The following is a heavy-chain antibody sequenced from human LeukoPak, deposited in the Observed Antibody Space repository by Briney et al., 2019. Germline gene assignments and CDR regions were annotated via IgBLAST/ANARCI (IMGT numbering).Heavy chain of an antibody. CDR2: NYYSGST. V-gene: IGHV4-59*01. Sequence: PSETLSLTCTVSGGSISSYYWGWIRQPPGKGLEWIGYNYYSGSTNYNPSLKSRVTISVDTSKNQFSLKLSSVTAADTAVYYCARERCSSTTCYFDYWGQGTLVTVSS. D-gene: IGHD2-2*01. CDR3: ARERCSSTTCYFDY. CDR1: GGSISSYY. J-gene: IGHJ4*02.